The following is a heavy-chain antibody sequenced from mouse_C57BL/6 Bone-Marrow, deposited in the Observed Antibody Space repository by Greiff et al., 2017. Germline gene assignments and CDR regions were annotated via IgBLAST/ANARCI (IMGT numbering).Heavy chain of an antibody. J-gene: IGHJ1*03. CDR1: GFTFSSYG. D-gene: IGHD2-3*01. Sequence: DVHLVESGGDLVKPGGSLKLSCAASGFTFSSYGMSWVRPTPDKRLEWVATISSGGSYTYYPDSVKGRFTISRDNAKNTLYLQMSSLKSEDTAMYYCASHDGYFYWYFDVWGTGTTVTVSS. V-gene: IGHV5-6*01. CDR2: ISSGGSYT. CDR3: ASHDGYFYWYFDV.